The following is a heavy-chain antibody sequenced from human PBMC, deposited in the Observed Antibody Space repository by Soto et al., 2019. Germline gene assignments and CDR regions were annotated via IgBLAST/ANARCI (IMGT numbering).Heavy chain of an antibody. J-gene: IGHJ5*02. CDR2: IIPILGIA. V-gene: IGHV1-69*02. D-gene: IGHD2-2*01. CDR3: ALGLGYCSSTSCYGSNWFDP. CDR1: GGTFSSYT. Sequence: EASVKVSCKASGGTFSSYTISWVRQAPGQGLEWMGRIIPILGIANYAQKFQGRVTITADKSTSTAYMELSSLRSEDTAVYYCALGLGYCSSTSCYGSNWFDPWGQGTLVTVS.